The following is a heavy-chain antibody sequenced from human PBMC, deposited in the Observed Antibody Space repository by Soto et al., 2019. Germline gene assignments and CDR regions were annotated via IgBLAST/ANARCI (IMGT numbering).Heavy chain of an antibody. V-gene: IGHV2-26*01. CDR1: GISLSNARMG. Sequence: QVTLKESGPVLVKPTETLTLTCTVSGISLSNARMGVSWIRQPPGKALEWLTHILSNDEKSYSTSLKSRLTISKDTSKSQVVLTMTNMDPVDTATYNCARTTQYSSGWPPRIYFDHWGQLTLVTVSS. CDR3: ARTTQYSSGWPPRIYFDH. D-gene: IGHD6-19*01. J-gene: IGHJ4*02. CDR2: ILSNDEK.